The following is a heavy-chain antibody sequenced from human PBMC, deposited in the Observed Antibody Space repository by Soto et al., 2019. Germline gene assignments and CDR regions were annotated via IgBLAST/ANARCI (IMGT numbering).Heavy chain of an antibody. D-gene: IGHD1-26*01. J-gene: IGHJ2*01. Sequence: QVQLVQRGSEVKKPGASVKVSCKASGYTFTSYAMHWVRQAPGQRLEWMGWINAGNGNTKYSQKFQGRVTITRDTSASRAYMELSSLRSEDTAVYYCARGGSLYWYFDLWGRGTLVTVSS. CDR2: INAGNGNT. CDR1: GYTFTSYA. V-gene: IGHV1-3*01. CDR3: ARGGSLYWYFDL.